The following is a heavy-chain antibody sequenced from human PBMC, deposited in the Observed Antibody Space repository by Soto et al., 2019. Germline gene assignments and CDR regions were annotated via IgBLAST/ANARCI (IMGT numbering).Heavy chain of an antibody. CDR2: IYYSGST. CDR3: ARADTGRPNYYYYYGMDV. CDR1: GGSISSYY. D-gene: IGHD5-18*01. Sequence: SETLSLTCTVSGGSISSYYWSWIRQPPGKGLEWIGYIYYSGSTNYNPSLKSRVTISVDTSKNQFSLKLSSVTAVDTAVYYCARADTGRPNYYYYYGMDVWGQGTTVTVSS. V-gene: IGHV4-59*01. J-gene: IGHJ6*02.